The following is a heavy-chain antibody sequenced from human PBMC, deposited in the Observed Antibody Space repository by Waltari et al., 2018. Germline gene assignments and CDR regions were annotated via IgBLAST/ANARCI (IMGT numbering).Heavy chain of an antibody. D-gene: IGHD4-17*01. J-gene: IGHJ3*02. Sequence: QVQLVQSGAEVKKPGSSVKVSCKASGGTFSSYAISWVRPAPGQGLEWMGGIIPIFGTANYAQKFQGRVTITADESTSTAYMELSSLRSEDTAVYYCARDRDDYGDYPSAFDIWGQGTMVTVSS. CDR2: IIPIFGTA. CDR1: GGTFSSYA. CDR3: ARDRDDYGDYPSAFDI. V-gene: IGHV1-69*12.